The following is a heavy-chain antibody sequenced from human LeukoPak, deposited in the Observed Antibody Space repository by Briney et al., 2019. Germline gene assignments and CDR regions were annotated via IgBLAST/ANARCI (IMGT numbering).Heavy chain of an antibody. CDR1: GGTFSSYA. J-gene: IGHJ1*01. V-gene: IGHV1-69*13. D-gene: IGHD2-21*01. Sequence: EASVTVSCKASGGTFSSYAISWVRQAPGQGLEWMGGIIPIFGTANYAQKFQGRVTITADESTSTAYMELSSLRSEDTAVYYCARTCMGGGDCPPYFQHWGQGTLVTVSS. CDR3: ARTCMGGGDCPPYFQH. CDR2: IIPIFGTA.